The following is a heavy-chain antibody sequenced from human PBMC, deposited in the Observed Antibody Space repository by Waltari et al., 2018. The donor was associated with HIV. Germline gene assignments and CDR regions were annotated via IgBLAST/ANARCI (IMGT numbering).Heavy chain of an antibody. J-gene: IGHJ5*02. CDR3: TRRPSTADMGVVYGYYVDHYFGP. CDR2: NNPNPRNP. Sequence: QVQLVQSGSELKKPGASVKVSCKASGYTFPSYAMNWVRQAPGQGLEWMGRNNPNPRNPTYYQGITERVVFSLYTTASMAYLQIISLDAEDTAVYYCTRRPSTADMGVVYGYYVDHYFGPWGQGTLVTGSS. CDR1: GYTFPSYA. V-gene: IGHV7-4-1*04. D-gene: IGHD4-17*01.